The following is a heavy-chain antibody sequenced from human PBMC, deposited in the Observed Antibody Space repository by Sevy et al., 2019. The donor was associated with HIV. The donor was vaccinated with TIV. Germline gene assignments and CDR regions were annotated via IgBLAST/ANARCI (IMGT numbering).Heavy chain of an antibody. CDR3: ARDLIYDFWSGSRAKNYYYYGMDV. V-gene: IGHV3-21*01. CDR2: ISSSSSYI. J-gene: IGHJ6*02. CDR1: GFTFSSYS. Sequence: GGSLRLSCAASGFTFSSYSMNWVRQAPGKGLEWVSSISSSSSYIYYADSVKGRFTISRDSAKNSLYLQMNSLRAEDTAVYYCARDLIYDFWSGSRAKNYYYYGMDVWGQGTTVTVSS. D-gene: IGHD3-3*01.